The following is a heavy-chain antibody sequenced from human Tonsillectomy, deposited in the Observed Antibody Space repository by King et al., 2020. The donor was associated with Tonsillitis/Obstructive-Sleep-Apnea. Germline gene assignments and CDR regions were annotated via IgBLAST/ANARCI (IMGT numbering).Heavy chain of an antibody. J-gene: IGHJ4*02. CDR2: ISAYNGNT. CDR3: TRDHYAFWSAYYYFYFDY. CDR1: GYTFTSYG. Sequence: VQLVESGAEVKKPGASVKVSCKASGYTFTSYGISWVRQAPGQGLEWMGWISAYNGNTNYAQKLQGRVAMTTDTSTSTAYMEVRSLRADDTAVYYCTRDHYAFWSAYYYFYFDYWGQGTLVTVSS. V-gene: IGHV1-18*01. D-gene: IGHD3-3*01.